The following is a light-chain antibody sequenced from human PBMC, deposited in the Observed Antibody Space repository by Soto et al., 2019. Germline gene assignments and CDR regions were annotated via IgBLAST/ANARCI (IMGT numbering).Light chain of an antibody. J-gene: IGLJ1*01. V-gene: IGLV2-11*01. Sequence: QSLLAQPRSVSLSPGQSVSISCSGTSSDVGGYNYVSWYQHHPGKAPKLMIYDVTKRPSGVRDRFSASKSGNTASLTISGLQAEDEADYYCCSYAGSYTYVFGTGTKVTVL. CDR1: SSDVGGYNY. CDR2: DVT. CDR3: CSYAGSYTYV.